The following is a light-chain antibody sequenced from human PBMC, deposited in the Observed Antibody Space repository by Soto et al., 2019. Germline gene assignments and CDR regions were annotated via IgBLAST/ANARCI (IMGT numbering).Light chain of an antibody. V-gene: IGLV2-14*01. CDR3: SSYTSSSTPLYV. CDR2: DVS. J-gene: IGLJ1*01. Sequence: QCALTQPASVSGSPGQWITISCTGTSSDVGGYNYVSWYQQHPGKAPKLMIYDVSNRPSGVSNRFSGSKSGNTASLTISGLQAEDEADYYCSSYTSSSTPLYVFGPGTKVTVL. CDR1: SSDVGGYNY.